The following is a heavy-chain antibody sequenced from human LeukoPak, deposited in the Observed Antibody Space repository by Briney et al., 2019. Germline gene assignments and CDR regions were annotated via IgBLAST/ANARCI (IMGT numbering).Heavy chain of an antibody. CDR1: GYTFTSYG. CDR3: ATDAPLSYCGGDCYYLSTYYYYMDV. J-gene: IGHJ6*03. D-gene: IGHD2-21*02. Sequence: GASVKVSCKASGYTFTSYGISWVRQAPGQGLEWMGWISAYNGNTNYAQKLQGRVTMTTDTSTSTAYMELRSLRSDDTAVYYWATDAPLSYCGGDCYYLSTYYYYMDVWGKGTTVTVSS. CDR2: ISAYNGNT. V-gene: IGHV1-18*01.